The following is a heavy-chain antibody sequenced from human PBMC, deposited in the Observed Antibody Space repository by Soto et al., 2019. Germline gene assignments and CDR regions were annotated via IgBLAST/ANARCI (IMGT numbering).Heavy chain of an antibody. V-gene: IGHV3-23*01. CDR3: AKSPLGYCSGGSCYPPHYFDY. CDR2: VGGSGDST. J-gene: IGHJ4*02. D-gene: IGHD2-15*01. CDR1: GFTFSNYA. Sequence: EVQLLDSGGGLVQPGGSLRLSCAASGFTFSNYAMSWVRQAPGKGLEWVSGVGGSGDSTYYADSVKGRFTISRDNSKDTLSLQMNSLRAEDPAVYYCAKSPLGYCSGGSCYPPHYFDYWGQGTLVTVSS.